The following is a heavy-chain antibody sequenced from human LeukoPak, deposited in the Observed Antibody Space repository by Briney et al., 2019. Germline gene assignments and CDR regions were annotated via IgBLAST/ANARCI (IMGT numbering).Heavy chain of an antibody. Sequence: GGSLRLSCSASGFTFNIYALHWVRQAPGKGLEYVSGISSNGGTTYSADLVKGRFTISRDNSKNTVYLQMSRLRPGGPAVYYCVKDSGSSYYYDYWGQGTLVTVSS. D-gene: IGHD1-26*01. CDR1: GFTFNIYA. V-gene: IGHV3-64D*09. CDR3: VKDSGSSYYYDY. J-gene: IGHJ4*02. CDR2: ISSNGGTT.